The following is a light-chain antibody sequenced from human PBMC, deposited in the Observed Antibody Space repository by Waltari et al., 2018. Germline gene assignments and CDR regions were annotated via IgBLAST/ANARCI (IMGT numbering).Light chain of an antibody. CDR2: GAF. CDR1: QNINSD. V-gene: IGKV3-15*01. Sequence: EIVMTQSPGTLSMSPGERATLPCRASQNINSDLAWYQHKPGQAPRLLIYGAFTRATGIPGRFTGSGSGTEFTLTINSLQSEDSAIYYCQQYNQWPPALTFGGGTKVEIK. J-gene: IGKJ4*01. CDR3: QQYNQWPPALT.